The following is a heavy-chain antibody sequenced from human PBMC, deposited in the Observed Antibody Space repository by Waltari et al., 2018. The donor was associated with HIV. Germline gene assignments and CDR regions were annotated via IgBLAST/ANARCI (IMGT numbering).Heavy chain of an antibody. CDR3: ARVRVASDDAVDF. V-gene: IGHV5-51*01. D-gene: IGHD2-15*01. Sequence: AELKKPGESLRLSCNASAYSFSSYWIAWVRQRPGQCLGWMGVIYPGDSDTRYSPSFKGQVTISADRSKKTAYVQWRRLAASDTAIYYCARVRVASDDAVDFWGQGTSVTVSS. CDR2: IYPGDSDT. J-gene: IGHJ3*01. CDR1: AYSFSSYW.